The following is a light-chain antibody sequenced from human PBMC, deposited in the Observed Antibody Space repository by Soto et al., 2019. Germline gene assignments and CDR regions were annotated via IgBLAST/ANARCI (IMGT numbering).Light chain of an antibody. CDR2: DAS. CDR3: QQRSNWPPTWT. J-gene: IGKJ1*01. CDR1: QSISSY. V-gene: IGKV3-11*01. Sequence: EIVMTQSPATLSATAGDRVTITCRASQSISSYLAWYQQKPGQAPRLLIYDASNRATGIPARFSGSGSGTDFTLTISSLEPEDFAVYYCQQRSNWPPTWTFGQGTKVDIK.